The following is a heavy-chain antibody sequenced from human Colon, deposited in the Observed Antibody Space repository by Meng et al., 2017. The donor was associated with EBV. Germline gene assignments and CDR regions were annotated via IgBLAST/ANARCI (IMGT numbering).Heavy chain of an antibody. CDR2: IYYSGST. CDR3: ARVSSGWDYFDY. J-gene: IGHJ4*02. Sequence: QGQLPGSGPGLVKPSQTLSLTCTVSGGSVSSGGYYWTWSRQHPGKGLEWFGHIYYSGSTFYNPSLKRRVIISIDTSKNQFSLNLRSVTAADTAVYYCARVSSGWDYFDYWGQGTLVTVSS. V-gene: IGHV4-31*03. CDR1: GGSVSSGGYY. D-gene: IGHD6-19*01.